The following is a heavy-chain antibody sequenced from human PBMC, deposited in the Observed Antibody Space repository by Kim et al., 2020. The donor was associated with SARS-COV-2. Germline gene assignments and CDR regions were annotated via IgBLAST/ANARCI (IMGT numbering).Heavy chain of an antibody. CDR3: ARYDGGPAAISWYNWFDP. V-gene: IGHV4-59*01. Sequence: KSRVTISGDTAKNQFSLKLSSVTAADTAVYYCARYDGGPAAISWYNWFDPWGQGTLVTVSS. J-gene: IGHJ5*02. D-gene: IGHD2-2*01.